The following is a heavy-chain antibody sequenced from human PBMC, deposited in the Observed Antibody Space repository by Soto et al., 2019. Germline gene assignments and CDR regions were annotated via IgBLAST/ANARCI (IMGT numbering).Heavy chain of an antibody. Sequence: QVQLVQSGAEVKKPGASVKVSCKASGYTFTSYGISWVRQAPGRGLEWMGWINPYNGNTNYAQKPXGRVTMTTDTSTNTAYMELRSLRSDATAVYYCARDWFGIDYWGQGTLVTVSS. CDR2: INPYNGNT. V-gene: IGHV1-18*01. J-gene: IGHJ4*02. D-gene: IGHD3-16*01. CDR1: GYTFTSYG. CDR3: ARDWFGIDY.